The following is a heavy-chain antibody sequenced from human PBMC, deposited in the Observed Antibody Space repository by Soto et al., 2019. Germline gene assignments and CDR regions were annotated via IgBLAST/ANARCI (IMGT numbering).Heavy chain of an antibody. CDR2: ISYDGSNK. J-gene: IGHJ6*02. Sequence: QVQLVESGGGVVQPGRSLRLSCAASGFTFSSYAMHWVRQAPGKGLEWVAVISYDGSNKYYADSVKGRFTISRDNSKNTLYLQMNSLRAEDTAVDYCARDQWGGSPKGYPGGMDVWGQGTTVTVSS. CDR1: GFTFSSYA. D-gene: IGHD1-26*01. V-gene: IGHV3-30-3*01. CDR3: ARDQWGGSPKGYPGGMDV.